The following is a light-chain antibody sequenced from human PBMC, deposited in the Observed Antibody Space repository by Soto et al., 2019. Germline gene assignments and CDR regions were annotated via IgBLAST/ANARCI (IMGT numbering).Light chain of an antibody. V-gene: IGLV1-40*01. J-gene: IGLJ3*02. Sequence: QAVVTQPPSVSGAPGQKVIISCTGSTSNIGAGYDVHWYQQLPGTAPKLLMYSNSNRPSGVPDRLSGSKSGTSASLAITGLQVEDEADYDCQSYDSSLSAAVFGGGTKVTVL. CDR1: TSNIGAGYD. CDR3: QSYDSSLSAAV. CDR2: SNS.